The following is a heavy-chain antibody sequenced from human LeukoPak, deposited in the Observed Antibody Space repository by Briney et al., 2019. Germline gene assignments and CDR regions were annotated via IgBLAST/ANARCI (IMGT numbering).Heavy chain of an antibody. J-gene: IGHJ4*02. CDR3: ARDAGWGYYDL. Sequence: GGSLRLSCVASGFTFSTSWVTWVRQAPGKGLEWVANIDKHGFGKYYVDSVRGRFAISRDYASNSVFLQMDSLRAEDTSVYYCARDAGWGYYDLWGQGTPVSVSS. CDR1: GFTFSTSW. D-gene: IGHD1-26*01. CDR2: IDKHGFGK. V-gene: IGHV3-7*01.